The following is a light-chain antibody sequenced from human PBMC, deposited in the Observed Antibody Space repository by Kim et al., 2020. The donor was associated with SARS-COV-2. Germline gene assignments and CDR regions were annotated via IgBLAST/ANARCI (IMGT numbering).Light chain of an antibody. CDR3: QQYGNLTWT. CDR1: QSVSSSY. CDR2: GAS. V-gene: IGKV3-20*01. Sequence: EIVLTQSPGTLSLSPGERATLSCRASQSVSSSYLAWYQQKPGQAPRLLIYGASSRATGIPDRFSGSGSGTDFTLTISRLEPEDFAVYYCQQYGNLTWTFGQGTKVE. J-gene: IGKJ1*01.